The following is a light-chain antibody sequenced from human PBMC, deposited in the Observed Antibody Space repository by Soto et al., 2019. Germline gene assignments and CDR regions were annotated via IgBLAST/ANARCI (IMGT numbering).Light chain of an antibody. CDR2: KAS. CDR3: QHYNSYSEA. J-gene: IGKJ1*01. CDR1: QTISSW. V-gene: IGKV1-5*03. Sequence: DIQMPHSPSTLSGSVGDSVTITCRASQTISSWLAWYQQKPGKATKLLIYKASTLKSGVPSRFSGSGSGTEFTLNISSLQPDDFATYYCQHYNSYSEAFGQGTKV.